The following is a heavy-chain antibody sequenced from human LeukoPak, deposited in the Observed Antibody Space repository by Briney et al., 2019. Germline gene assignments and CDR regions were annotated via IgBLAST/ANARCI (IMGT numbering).Heavy chain of an antibody. V-gene: IGHV4-59*01. D-gene: IGHD3-3*01. CDR2: IYYSGST. CDR3: ARGRYYDFWSGYYTNWFDP. CDR1: GGSISSYY. Sequence: PSETLSLTCTVSGGSISSYYWSWIRQPPGKGLEWIGYIYYSGSTNYNPSLKSRVTISVDTSKNQFSLKLSSVTAADTAVYYCARGRYYDFWSGYYTNWFDPWGQGTLVTVCS. J-gene: IGHJ5*02.